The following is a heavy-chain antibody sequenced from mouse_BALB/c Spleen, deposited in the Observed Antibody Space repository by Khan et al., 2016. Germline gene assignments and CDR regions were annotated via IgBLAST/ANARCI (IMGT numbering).Heavy chain of an antibody. CDR2: IDPANGNT. D-gene: IGHD1-1*01. V-gene: IGHV14-3*02. J-gene: IGHJ2*02. CDR3: ASTVVADFDY. Sequence: VQLQQSGAELVKPGASVKLSCTASGFNIKDTYMHWVKQRPEQGLEWIGRIDPANGNTKYDPKFQGKATITVDTSSNTAYLQFSSLTSEDTAVSYYASTVVADFDYWGQGTSLTVSS. CDR1: GFNIKDTY.